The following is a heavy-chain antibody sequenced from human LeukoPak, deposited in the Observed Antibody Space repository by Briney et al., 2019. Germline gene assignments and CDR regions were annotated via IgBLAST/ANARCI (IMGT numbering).Heavy chain of an antibody. J-gene: IGHJ6*02. V-gene: IGHV3-11*01. CDR2: ISGSDFTI. Sequence: GGSLRLSCAASGFTFSDYYMSWFRQAPGRGLEWISYISGSDFTIYADSMKGRFTISRDNAKNSLYLQMVSLRAEDTAVYYCARWYYYGSYTMDVWGQGTTVTVFS. D-gene: IGHD3-10*01. CDR3: ARWYYYGSYTMDV. CDR1: GFTFSDYY.